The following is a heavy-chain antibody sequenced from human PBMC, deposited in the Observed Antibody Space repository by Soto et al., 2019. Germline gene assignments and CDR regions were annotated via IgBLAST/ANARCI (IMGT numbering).Heavy chain of an antibody. V-gene: IGHV3-53*02. CDR1: GFTVSTNY. CDR3: AKGDCSGGSCYGSDY. CDR2: IVGSGGST. D-gene: IGHD2-15*01. J-gene: IGHJ4*02. Sequence: EVQLVETGGGLIQPGGSLRLSCAASGFTVSTNYMSWVRQAPGKGLEWVSVIVGSGGSTYYADSVKGRFTISRDNSKNTLYLQMDSLRAEDTAVYYCAKGDCSGGSCYGSDYWGQGTLVTVSS.